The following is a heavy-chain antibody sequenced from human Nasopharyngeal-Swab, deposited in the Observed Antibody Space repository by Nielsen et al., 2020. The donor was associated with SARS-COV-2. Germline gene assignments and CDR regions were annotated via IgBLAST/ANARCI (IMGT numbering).Heavy chain of an antibody. V-gene: IGHV3-48*01. Sequence: GGSLRLSCAASGFTFSSYSVNWVRQAPGKGLEWVSYISSSSSTIYYADSVKGRFTISRDNAKNSLYLQMNSLRAEDTAVYYCARSAMVRGPGMDVWGQGTTVTVSS. J-gene: IGHJ6*02. CDR3: ARSAMVRGPGMDV. CDR1: GFTFSSYS. CDR2: ISSSSSTI. D-gene: IGHD3-10*01.